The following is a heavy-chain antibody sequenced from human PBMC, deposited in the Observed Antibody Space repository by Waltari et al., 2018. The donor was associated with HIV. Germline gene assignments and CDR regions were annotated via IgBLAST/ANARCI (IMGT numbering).Heavy chain of an antibody. CDR2: INPNSGGT. Sequence: QVQLVQSGAEVKKPGASVKVSCKASGYTFTGYYMHWVRQAPGQGLEWMGWINPNSGGTNYAQKFQGRVTMTRDTSIRTAYRELSSMESEGTAVYYCARDETVLVPAVQGCGMDVWGQGSTVTVSS. CDR3: ARDETVLVPAVQGCGMDV. D-gene: IGHD2-2*01. V-gene: IGHV1-2*02. CDR1: GYTFTGYY. J-gene: IGHJ6*02.